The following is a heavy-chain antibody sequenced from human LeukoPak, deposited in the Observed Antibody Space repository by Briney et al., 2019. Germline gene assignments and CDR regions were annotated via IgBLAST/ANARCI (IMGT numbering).Heavy chain of an antibody. D-gene: IGHD3-9*01. CDR3: ARERYDILTGYDIGTFDY. Sequence: PSETLSLTCTVSGGSISSYYWSWIRQPAGKGLEGIGRIYTSGSTNYNPSLKSRVTMSVDTSKNQFSLKLSSVTAADTAVYYCARERYDILTGYDIGTFDYWGQGTLVTVSS. J-gene: IGHJ4*02. CDR2: IYTSGST. CDR1: GGSISSYY. V-gene: IGHV4-4*07.